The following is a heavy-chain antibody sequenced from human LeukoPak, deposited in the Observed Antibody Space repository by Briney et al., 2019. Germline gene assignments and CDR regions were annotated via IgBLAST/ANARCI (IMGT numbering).Heavy chain of an antibody. CDR1: GGSISSYY. D-gene: IGHD1-26*01. V-gene: IGHV4-59*08. J-gene: IGHJ6*03. CDR2: IYYSGST. CDR3: ARSFRSGYYYYYMDV. Sequence: SETLSLTCTVAGGSISSYYWSWIRQPPGKGLEWIGYIYYSGSTNYTPSLKSRVTISVDTSKNQFSLKLSSVTAADTAVYYCARSFRSGYYYYYMDVWGKGTTVTVSS.